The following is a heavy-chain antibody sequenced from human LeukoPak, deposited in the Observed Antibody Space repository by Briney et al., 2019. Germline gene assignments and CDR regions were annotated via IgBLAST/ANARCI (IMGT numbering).Heavy chain of an antibody. J-gene: IGHJ4*02. D-gene: IGHD1-26*01. Sequence: PSETLSLTCTVSGGSISSYYWSWIRQPAGKGLEWIGRIYTSGSTNYNPSLKSRVTMSVDTSKNRFSLKLSSVTAADTAVYYCARDLPGYSGSYFIFDYWGQGTLVTVSS. CDR3: ARDLPGYSGSYFIFDY. CDR1: GGSISSYY. V-gene: IGHV4-4*07. CDR2: IYTSGST.